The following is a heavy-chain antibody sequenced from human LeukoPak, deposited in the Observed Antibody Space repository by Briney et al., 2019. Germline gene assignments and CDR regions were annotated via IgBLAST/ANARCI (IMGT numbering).Heavy chain of an antibody. J-gene: IGHJ6*02. CDR3: ARPWSSSGNQEAFNYYYYGMDV. Sequence: SGGSLRLSCAASGFTVSSNYMSWVRQAPGKGLQWVSVIYSGGRTYYADSVKGRFTISGDNSKNTLYLQMNSLRAEDTAVYYCARPWSSSGNQEAFNYYYYGMDVWGQGTTVTVSS. V-gene: IGHV3-53*01. CDR2: IYSGGRT. D-gene: IGHD6-13*01. CDR1: GFTVSSNY.